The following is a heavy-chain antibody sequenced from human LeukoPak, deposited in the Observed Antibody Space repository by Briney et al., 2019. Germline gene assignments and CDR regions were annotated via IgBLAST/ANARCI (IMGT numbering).Heavy chain of an antibody. CDR2: IYYSGST. V-gene: IGHV4-59*01. Sequence: SETLSLTCTVSGGSISSYYWSWIRQPPGQGLERIGYIYYSGSTNYNPSLKSRVTISVDTSKKQFSLKLSSVTAADTAVYYCARGELRYFDWLFDYWGQGTLVTVSS. D-gene: IGHD3-9*01. J-gene: IGHJ4*02. CDR3: ARGELRYFDWLFDY. CDR1: GGSISSYY.